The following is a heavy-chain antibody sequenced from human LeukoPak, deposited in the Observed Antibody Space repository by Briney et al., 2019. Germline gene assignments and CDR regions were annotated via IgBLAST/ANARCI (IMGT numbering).Heavy chain of an antibody. J-gene: IGHJ4*02. Sequence: SETLSLTCTVSGGSISSYYWSWIRQPPGKGLEWIGYIYYSGNINYNPSLKSRVTISVDTSKNQFSLKLSSVTAADTAVYYCARPASRYCSGGTWHVGDYWGQGTLVTVSS. V-gene: IGHV4-59*08. CDR3: ARPASRYCSGGTWHVGDY. CDR2: IYYSGNI. CDR1: GGSISSYY. D-gene: IGHD2-15*01.